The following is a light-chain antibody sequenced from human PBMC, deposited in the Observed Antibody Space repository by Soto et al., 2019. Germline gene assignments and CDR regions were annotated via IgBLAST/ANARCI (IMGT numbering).Light chain of an antibody. J-gene: IGKJ3*01. CDR3: QQYGYSLFT. V-gene: IGKV3-20*01. CDR1: QSVSSSY. CDR2: GAS. Sequence: EIVLTQSPGTLSLSPGERATLSCRASQSVSSSYLTWYQQKPGQAPRLLIYGASGRATGIPDRFSGSGSGTDFTLTISRLKPEDFAVYYCQQYGYSLFTFGSGTKVDIQ.